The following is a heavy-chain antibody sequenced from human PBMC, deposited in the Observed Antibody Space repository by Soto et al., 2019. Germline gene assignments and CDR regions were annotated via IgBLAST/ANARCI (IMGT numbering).Heavy chain of an antibody. CDR3: AKDQLYIRGVIHNWFDP. CDR2: ISSSGGDT. CDR1: AFTFRSYA. V-gene: IGHV3-23*01. J-gene: IGHJ5*02. D-gene: IGHD3-10*02. Sequence: PGGSLRLSCAASAFTFRSYAMNWVRQAPGKGLEWVSAISSSGGDTYYADSVKGRFTISRDNSKNTLYLQMNSLRAEDTGAYYCAKDQLYIRGVIHNWFDPWGQGTLVTVSS.